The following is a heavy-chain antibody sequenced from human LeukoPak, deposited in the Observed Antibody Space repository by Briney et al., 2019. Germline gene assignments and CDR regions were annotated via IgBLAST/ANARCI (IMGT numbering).Heavy chain of an antibody. V-gene: IGHV4-39*07. CDR1: GGSISSSSYY. J-gene: IGHJ5*02. D-gene: IGHD2-21*02. Sequence: SETLSLTCTVSGGSISSSSYYWGWIRQPPGKGLEWIGSIYYSGSTYYNPSLKSRVTISVETSKNQFSLKLTFVTAADTAVYYCARVTWWFDPWGQGTLVTVSS. CDR2: IYYSGST. CDR3: ARVTWWFDP.